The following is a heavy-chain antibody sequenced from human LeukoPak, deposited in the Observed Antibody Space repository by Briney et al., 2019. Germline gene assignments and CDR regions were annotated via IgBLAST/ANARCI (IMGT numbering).Heavy chain of an antibody. CDR3: AKGGKWDVTPFDY. CDR2: ISGGGGST. Sequence: GGSLRLSCAASGCTFTSYSMNWVRQAPGKGLEWVSTISGGGGSTYYADSVKGRFTISRDNSKNPLYLQVNSLRAEDTAVYYCAKGGKWDVTPFDYWGQGTLVTVSS. J-gene: IGHJ4*02. V-gene: IGHV3-23*01. CDR1: GCTFTSYS. D-gene: IGHD1-26*01.